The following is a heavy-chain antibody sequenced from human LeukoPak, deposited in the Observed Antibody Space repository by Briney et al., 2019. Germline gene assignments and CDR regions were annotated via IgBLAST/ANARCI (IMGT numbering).Heavy chain of an antibody. V-gene: IGHV3-21*01. CDR2: ISRSSSHT. J-gene: IGHJ4*01. CDR3: LRGDVRDY. Sequence: GRSHRPSHPASGFTFSTSTTNSARQAPGKWLECLSSISRSSSHTHYTDSAKGRFTISRDNAKNSLYLQMNSLRAEDAAVYYCLRGDVRDYWGHGTLVTVSS. D-gene: IGHD2-21*01. CDR1: GFTFSTST.